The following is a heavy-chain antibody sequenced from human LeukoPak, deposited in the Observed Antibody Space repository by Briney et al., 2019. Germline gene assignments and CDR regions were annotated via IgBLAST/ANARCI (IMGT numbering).Heavy chain of an antibody. CDR1: GGSISSGADY. CDR2: IYYSGST. J-gene: IGHJ4*02. V-gene: IGHV4-39*01. CDR3: ARRRMVGGLRAFDF. Sequence: SETLSLTCTVSGGSISSGADYWAWIRQPPGTGLEWIGTIYYSGSTYYNPSLESRVTIVVETSKNQVSLSLSSVTATGTAVYYCARRRMVGGLRAFDFWGQGILVTVSS. D-gene: IGHD3-10*01.